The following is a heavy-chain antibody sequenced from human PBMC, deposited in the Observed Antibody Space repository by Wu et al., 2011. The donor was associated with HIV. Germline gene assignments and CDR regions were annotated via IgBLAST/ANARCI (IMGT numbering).Heavy chain of an antibody. J-gene: IGHJ4*02. CDR2: ISTYNGNT. CDR3: ARDRDDSFPLTY. CDR1: GYSFTKYD. V-gene: IGHV1-18*01. D-gene: IGHD3-9*01. Sequence: QVQLVQSGPEVKKPGASVKVSCKTSGYSFTKYDISWLRQAPGQGLEWMGWISTYNGNTNYAQKFQGRVTMTTDTSTSTAYMELMSLTFEDTAVYYCARDRDDSFPLTYWGQGTLVIVSS.